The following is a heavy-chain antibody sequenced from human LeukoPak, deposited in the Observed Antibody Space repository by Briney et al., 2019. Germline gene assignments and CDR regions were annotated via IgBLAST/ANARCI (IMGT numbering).Heavy chain of an antibody. D-gene: IGHD6-13*01. V-gene: IGHV3-23*01. CDR1: TFTFSTYA. Sequence: GGSLRLSCAASTFTFSTYAMSWVRQAPGKGLEWVSGISGSGGKTNSADSVKGRFTISRDYSKNTLYLQMNSLRAEDTAVYYCARDSIAAAEDYWGQGTLVTVSS. CDR3: ARDSIAAAEDY. CDR2: ISGSGGKT. J-gene: IGHJ4*02.